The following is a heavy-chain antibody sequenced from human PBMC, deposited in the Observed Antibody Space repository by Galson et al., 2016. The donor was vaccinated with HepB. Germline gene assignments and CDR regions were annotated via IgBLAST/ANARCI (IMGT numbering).Heavy chain of an antibody. CDR1: VYTLTELS. V-gene: IGHV1-24*01. CDR2: FDPEDGER. CDR3: AVVMVDFELDAFDF. J-gene: IGHJ3*01. Sequence: SVKVSCKVSVYTLTELSMHWVRQAPGKGLEWMGGFDPEDGERMYAEKFQGRVTMTEDTSTDTAYMDLSSLRSEDTAVYYCAVVMVDFELDAFDFWGQGTMVTVSS. D-gene: IGHD2-15*01.